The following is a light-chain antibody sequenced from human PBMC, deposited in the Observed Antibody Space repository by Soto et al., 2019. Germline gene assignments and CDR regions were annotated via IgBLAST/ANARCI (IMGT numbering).Light chain of an antibody. CDR3: GSYTSTDSLI. V-gene: IGLV2-14*01. CDR1: SNDVGGYNF. J-gene: IGLJ2*01. CDR2: EVT. Sequence: QSALTQPASVSGSPGQSITISCTGSSNDVGGYNFVSWYQQHPGKAPKLLIYEVTNRPSGISDRFSGSRSGNTASLTISGLQPEDEADYYCGSYTSTDSLIFGGGTKL.